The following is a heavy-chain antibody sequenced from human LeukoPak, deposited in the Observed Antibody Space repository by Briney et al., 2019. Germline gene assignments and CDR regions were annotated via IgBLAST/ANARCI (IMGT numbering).Heavy chain of an antibody. D-gene: IGHD5-18*01. CDR1: GYTLTELS. CDR2: FDPEDGET. CDR3: ATAGRYSYGAIFDY. J-gene: IGHJ4*02. Sequence: AASVKVSCKVSGYTLTELSMHWVRQAPGKGLEWMGGFDPEDGETIYAQKFQGRVTMTEDTSTDTAYMELSSLRSEDTAVYYCATAGRYSYGAIFDYWGQGTLVTVSS. V-gene: IGHV1-24*01.